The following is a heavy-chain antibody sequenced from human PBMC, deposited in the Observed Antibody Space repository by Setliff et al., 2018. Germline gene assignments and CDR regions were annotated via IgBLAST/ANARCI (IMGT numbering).Heavy chain of an antibody. Sequence: ASVKVSCKTSGYIFKDYVISWVRQAPGRGLEWVGWISGYNGKAYYAPSLHGRVTLTTDPPTNTVFMDMRSLRSDDTAVYYCRRLVRFCSSVSCQRLSGGDFWGQGSQVTVSS. CDR2: ISGYNGKA. D-gene: IGHD3-3*01. CDR3: RRLVRFCSSVSCQRLSGGDF. CDR1: GYIFKDYV. V-gene: IGHV1-18*01. J-gene: IGHJ4*02.